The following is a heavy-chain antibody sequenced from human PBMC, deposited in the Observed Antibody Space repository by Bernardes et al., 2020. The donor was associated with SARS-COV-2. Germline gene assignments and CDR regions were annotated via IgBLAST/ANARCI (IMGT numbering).Heavy chain of an antibody. Sequence: GRVTISADKSVNTAYLQWSSLKASDTAIYYCARRRYCDFGVDVWGQGTTVTVSS. J-gene: IGHJ6*02. V-gene: IGHV5-51*01. D-gene: IGHD1-26*01. CDR3: ARRRYCDFGVDV.